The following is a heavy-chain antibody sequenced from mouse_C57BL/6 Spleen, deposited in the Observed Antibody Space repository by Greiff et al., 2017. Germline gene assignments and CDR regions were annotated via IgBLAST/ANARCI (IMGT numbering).Heavy chain of an antibody. CDR2: IYPGDGDT. Sequence: QVQLQQSGAELVKPGASVKISCKASGYAFSSYWMNWVKQRPGKGLEWIGQIYPGDGDTNYNGKFKGKATLTADKSSSTAYMRLSSLTSEDAAVYFYARLWSSYWYFGVWGTGTTVTVSS. V-gene: IGHV1-80*01. J-gene: IGHJ1*03. CDR1: GYAFSSYW. CDR3: ARLWSSYWYFGV. D-gene: IGHD1-1*02.